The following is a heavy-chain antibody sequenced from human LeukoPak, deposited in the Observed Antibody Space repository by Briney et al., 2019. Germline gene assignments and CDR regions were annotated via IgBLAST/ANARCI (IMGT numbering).Heavy chain of an antibody. J-gene: IGHJ4*02. D-gene: IGHD6-6*01. CDR2: IYYSGST. CDR3: ARGLGKIAARPGY. Sequence: PSETLSLTCTVSGGYISSYYWSWIRQPPGKGLEWIVYIYYSGSTNYNPSLKSRVTISVDTSKNHFSLKLSSVTAADTAVYYCARGLGKIAARPGYWGQGTLVTVSS. CDR1: GGYISSYY. V-gene: IGHV4-59*01.